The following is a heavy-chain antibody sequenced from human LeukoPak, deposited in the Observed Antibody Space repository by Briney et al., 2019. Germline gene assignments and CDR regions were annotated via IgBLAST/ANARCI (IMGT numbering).Heavy chain of an antibody. Sequence: GASVKVSCKASGYTFTGYYMHWVRQAPGQGLEWMEWINPNSGGTNYAQKFQGRVTMTRDTSISTAYMELSRLRSDDTAVYYCARDTSRGYSGYGSSTGIDYWGQGTLVTVSS. D-gene: IGHD5-12*01. CDR2: INPNSGGT. CDR3: ARDTSRGYSGYGSSTGIDY. J-gene: IGHJ4*02. V-gene: IGHV1-2*02. CDR1: GYTFTGYY.